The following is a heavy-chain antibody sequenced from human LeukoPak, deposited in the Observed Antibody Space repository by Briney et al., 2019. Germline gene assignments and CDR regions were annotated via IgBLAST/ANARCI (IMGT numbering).Heavy chain of an antibody. CDR2: ISYDGSNK. Sequence: GGSLRLSCAASGFTFSSYAMHWVRQAPGKGLEWVAVISYDGSNKYYADSVKGRFTISRDNSKNTLYLQMNSLRAEDTAVYYCAAPKYYDFWSGYYLGAFDIWGQGTMVTVSS. V-gene: IGHV3-30-3*01. CDR3: AAPKYYDFWSGYYLGAFDI. D-gene: IGHD3-3*01. CDR1: GFTFSSYA. J-gene: IGHJ3*02.